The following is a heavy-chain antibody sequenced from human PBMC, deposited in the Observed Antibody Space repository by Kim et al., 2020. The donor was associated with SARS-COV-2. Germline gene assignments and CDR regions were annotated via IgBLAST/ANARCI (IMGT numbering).Heavy chain of an antibody. V-gene: IGHV1-3*01. CDR1: GYTFTSYA. CDR3: ARGRSSYADFDY. D-gene: IGHD2-2*01. Sequence: ASVKVSCKASGYTFTSYAMHWVRQAPGQRLEWMGWINAGNGNTKYSQKFQGRVTITRDTSASTAYMELSSLRSEDTAVYYCARGRSSYADFDYWGQGTLVTVSS. J-gene: IGHJ4*02. CDR2: INAGNGNT.